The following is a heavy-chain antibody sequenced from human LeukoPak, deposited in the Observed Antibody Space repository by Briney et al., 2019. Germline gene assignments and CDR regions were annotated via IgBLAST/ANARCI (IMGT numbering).Heavy chain of an antibody. CDR1: GASISDYY. CDR2: IYYTGST. J-gene: IGHJ4*02. V-gene: IGHV4-59*01. Sequence: NPSETLSLTCTVSGASISDYYWSWLRQPPGKGLEWIGYIYYTGSTKYNPSLTSRVTISLDTSKSQFSLKLNSVTAADTAVYYCARKSTNPLDYWGQGTLVTVSS. CDR3: ARKSTNPLDY.